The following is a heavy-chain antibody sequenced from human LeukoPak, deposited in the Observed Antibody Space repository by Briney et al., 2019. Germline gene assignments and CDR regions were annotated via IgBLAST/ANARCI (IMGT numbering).Heavy chain of an antibody. Sequence: SETLCLTCAVYGGSFSGYYWSWIRQPPGKGLEWLGEINHSGSTNYNPSLKSRVTISVDTSKNQFSLKLSSVTAADTAVYYCARGPRGVAVRGIDYWGQGTLVTVSS. CDR1: GGSFSGYY. CDR2: INHSGST. V-gene: IGHV4-34*01. D-gene: IGHD6-19*01. CDR3: ARGPRGVAVRGIDY. J-gene: IGHJ4*02.